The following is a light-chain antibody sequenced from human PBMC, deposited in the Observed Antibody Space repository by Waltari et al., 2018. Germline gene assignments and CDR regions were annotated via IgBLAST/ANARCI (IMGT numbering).Light chain of an antibody. CDR1: SSNLRAGYA. CDR3: QSCDSGLNAFYV. Sequence: QSVLTQPPSVSGAPGQRVTIPCTGSSSNLRAGYAFHWYQHLPGTAPKLLIYGNSNRPSGVPDRFSASKSGTSASLVITGLQAEDEADYYCQSCDSGLNAFYVFGTGTKVTVL. CDR2: GNS. V-gene: IGLV1-40*01. J-gene: IGLJ1*01.